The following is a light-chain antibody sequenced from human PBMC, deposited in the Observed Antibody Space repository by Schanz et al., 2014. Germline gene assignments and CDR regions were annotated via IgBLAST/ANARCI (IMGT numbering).Light chain of an antibody. CDR3: QHYYSFSAPFT. Sequence: DIQMTQSPSTLSASVGDRVTITCRASQSISHWLAWFQQKPGKAPILLIYDASTLQRGVPSRFSGSVSGTEFTLTINSLQPDDFATYYCQHYYSFSAPFTFGQGTRLEIK. V-gene: IGKV1-5*01. J-gene: IGKJ2*01. CDR1: QSISHW. CDR2: DAS.